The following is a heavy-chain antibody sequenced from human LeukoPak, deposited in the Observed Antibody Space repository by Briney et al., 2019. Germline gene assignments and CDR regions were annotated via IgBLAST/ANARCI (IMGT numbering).Heavy chain of an antibody. CDR2: VRYDRSDK. CDR1: GFSFSSYG. CDR3: AKDIAAAGYYFDY. Sequence: PGGSLRLSCAASGFSFSSYGMHWVRQAPGKGLEWVAFVRYDRSDKYYADSVKGRFTISRDNSKNTLYLQMNSLRAEDTAVYYCAKDIAAAGYYFDYWGQGTLVTVSS. J-gene: IGHJ4*02. V-gene: IGHV3-30*02. D-gene: IGHD6-13*01.